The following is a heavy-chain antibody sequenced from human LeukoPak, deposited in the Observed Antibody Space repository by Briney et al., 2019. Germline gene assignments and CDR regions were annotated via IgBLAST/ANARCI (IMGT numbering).Heavy chain of an antibody. CDR3: ARGQGYRAYSGYDYFDY. J-gene: IGHJ4*02. D-gene: IGHD5-12*01. CDR2: IYHSGST. V-gene: IGHV4-30-2*01. CDR1: GGSISSGGYS. Sequence: PSETLSLTCAVSGGSISSGGYSWSWIRQPPGKGLEWIGYIYHSGSTYYNPSLKSRVTISVDRSKYQFSLKLSSVTAADTAVYYCARGQGYRAYSGYDYFDYWGQGTLVTVSS.